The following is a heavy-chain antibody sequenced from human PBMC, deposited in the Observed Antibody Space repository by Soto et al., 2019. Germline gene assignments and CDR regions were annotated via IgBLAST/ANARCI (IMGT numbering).Heavy chain of an antibody. CDR2: IYYSGSI. V-gene: IGHV4-30-4*01. CDR1: GASINSGDYY. Sequence: SETLSLTCTVSGASINSGDYYWSWIRQPPGKGLEWIGYIYYSGSIYHNPSLKSRVIISVDMPKNQFSLKLSSVTAADTAVYYCATVPTYYYDGSGYANAFDVWGQGTMVTVSS. J-gene: IGHJ3*01. CDR3: ATVPTYYYDGSGYANAFDV. D-gene: IGHD3-22*01.